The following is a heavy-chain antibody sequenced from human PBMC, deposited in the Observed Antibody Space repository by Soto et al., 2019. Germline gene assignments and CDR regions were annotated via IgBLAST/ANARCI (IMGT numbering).Heavy chain of an antibody. V-gene: IGHV3-33*01. J-gene: IGHJ4*02. Sequence: PGGSLRLSCAASGFTFSSYGMHWVRQAPGKGLEWVAVIWYDGSNKYYADSVKGRFTISRDNSKNTLYLQMNSLRAEDTAVYYCARDVAESYDSSGYYLGFDYWGQGTLVTVSS. CDR2: IWYDGSNK. CDR3: ARDVAESYDSSGYYLGFDY. D-gene: IGHD3-22*01. CDR1: GFTFSSYG.